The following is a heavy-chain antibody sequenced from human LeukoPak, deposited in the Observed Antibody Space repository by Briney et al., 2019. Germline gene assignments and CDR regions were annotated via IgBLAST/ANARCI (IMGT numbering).Heavy chain of an antibody. Sequence: GGSLRLSCAASGFTFSSFTMNWVRQAPGKGLEWVSCISGSSSSYIYYADSVKGRFTISRDNAKNSLYLQMNSLRAEDTAVYYCARMGDADAFDIWGQGTMVTVSS. CDR2: ISGSSSSYI. J-gene: IGHJ3*02. V-gene: IGHV3-21*01. CDR1: GFTFSSFT. CDR3: ARMGDADAFDI. D-gene: IGHD3-16*01.